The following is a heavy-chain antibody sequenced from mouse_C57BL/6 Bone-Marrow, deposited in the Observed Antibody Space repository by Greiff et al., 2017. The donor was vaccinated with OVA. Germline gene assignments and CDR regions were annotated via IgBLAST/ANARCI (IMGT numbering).Heavy chain of an antibody. V-gene: IGHV1-81*01. CDR1: GYTFTSYG. CDR3: ARELGDAY. Sequence: VQLQQSGAELARPGASVKLSCKASGYTFTSYGISWVKQRTGQGLEWIGEIYPRSGNTYYNEKFKGKATLTADKSSSTAYMELRSLTSEDSAVYFCARELGDAYWGQGTLVTVSA. CDR2: IYPRSGNT. D-gene: IGHD4-1*01. J-gene: IGHJ3*01.